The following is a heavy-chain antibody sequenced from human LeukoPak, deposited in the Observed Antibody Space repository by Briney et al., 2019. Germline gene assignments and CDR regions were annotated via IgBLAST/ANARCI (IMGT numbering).Heavy chain of an antibody. CDR2: IHYSGST. CDR1: GGSISSSSYY. CDR3: ARRRTNWGRFDY. J-gene: IGHJ4*02. V-gene: IGHV4-39*01. Sequence: PSETLSLTCTVSGGSISSSSYYWGWIRQPPGKGLEWIATIHYSGSTYYNPSLRSRVTMSVHTSKNQLSLKLSSVTAADTAVYYCARRRTNWGRFDYWGQGSLVTVSS. D-gene: IGHD7-27*01.